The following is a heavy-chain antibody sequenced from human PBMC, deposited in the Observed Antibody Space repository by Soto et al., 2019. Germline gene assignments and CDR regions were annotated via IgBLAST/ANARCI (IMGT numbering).Heavy chain of an antibody. Sequence: GEYLTITCKGSGYTFSGYWIGWVRQMPGKGLEWMGIIYAGDSDTSYSPSFQGQVTMSVDKSINTAYLQWSSLKPSDTATYYCARPLSSGWAGADYWGQGTLVTVSS. CDR3: ARPLSSGWAGADY. V-gene: IGHV5-51*01. J-gene: IGHJ4*02. D-gene: IGHD6-19*01. CDR2: IYAGDSDT. CDR1: GYTFSGYW.